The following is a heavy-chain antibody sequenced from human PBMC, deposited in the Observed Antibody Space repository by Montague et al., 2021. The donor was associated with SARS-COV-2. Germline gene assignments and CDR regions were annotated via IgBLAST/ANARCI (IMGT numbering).Heavy chain of an antibody. D-gene: IGHD1-14*01. CDR2: IFYSGDT. J-gene: IGHJ3*02. CDR1: GGSMNSYY. Sequence: SETLSLTYTVSGGSMNSYYWSWIRQPPGKGLEWIGYIFYSGDTNNNPSLKSRVTISVDTSKDQFSLKLTSVTAADTAVYYCARESGFLDAFDIWGQGTMVTVSS. CDR3: ARESGFLDAFDI. V-gene: IGHV4-59*01.